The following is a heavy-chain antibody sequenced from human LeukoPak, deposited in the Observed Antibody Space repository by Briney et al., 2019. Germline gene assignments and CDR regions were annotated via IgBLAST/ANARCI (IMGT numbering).Heavy chain of an antibody. J-gene: IGHJ6*02. Sequence: ASVKVSCKASGYTFSGNYIHWVRQAPGQGLGWMGWINPSTGGTNYAQKFQGRVTMTRDTSISTSYMELSRLTSDDTAVYFCARDRAYYYYGMDVWGQGTTVTVSS. CDR3: ARDRAYYYYGMDV. V-gene: IGHV1-2*02. CDR2: INPSTGGT. CDR1: GYTFSGNY.